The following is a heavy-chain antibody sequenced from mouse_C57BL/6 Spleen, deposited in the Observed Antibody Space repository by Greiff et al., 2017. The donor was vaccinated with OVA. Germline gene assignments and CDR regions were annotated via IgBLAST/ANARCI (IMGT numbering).Heavy chain of an antibody. D-gene: IGHD2-2*01. J-gene: IGHJ3*01. CDR3: ARSTMVSARGFAY. V-gene: IGHV1-9*01. Sequence: QVQLQQSGAELMKPGASVKLSCKATGYTFTGYWIEWVKQRPGHGLEWIGEILPGSGSTNYNEKFKGKATFTAETSSNTAYMQLSSRTAEDSANYYCARSTMVSARGFAYWGQGTLVTVSA. CDR2: ILPGSGST. CDR1: GYTFTGYW.